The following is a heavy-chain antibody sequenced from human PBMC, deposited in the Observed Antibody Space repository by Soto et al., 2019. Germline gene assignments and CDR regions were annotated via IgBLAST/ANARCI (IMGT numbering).Heavy chain of an antibody. V-gene: IGHV3-11*05. CDR2: ISSSSSYT. Sequence: PGGSLRLSCAASGFTFSDYYMSWIRQAPGRGLEWVSYISSSSSYTNYADSVKGRFTISRDNSKNTLYLQMNSLGAEDTATYYCAKGDYYDRTYFFDSWGQGTQVTVSS. CDR1: GFTFSDYY. D-gene: IGHD3-22*01. J-gene: IGHJ4*02. CDR3: AKGDYYDRTYFFDS.